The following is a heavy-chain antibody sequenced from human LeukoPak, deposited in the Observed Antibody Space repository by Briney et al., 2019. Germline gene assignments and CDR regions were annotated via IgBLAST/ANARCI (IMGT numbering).Heavy chain of an antibody. Sequence: SETLSLSCTVSGTSISDHYWIWIRQPPGKGLEWVGFIHTTGSTGYNPPLQSRVSISVDTSKSQVSLKLGSVTAADTAVYFCVRGRGWLCDSWGQGTLVTVSS. CDR1: GTSISDHY. V-gene: IGHV4-59*11. CDR3: VRGRGWLCDS. CDR2: IHTTGST. D-gene: IGHD6-19*01. J-gene: IGHJ4*02.